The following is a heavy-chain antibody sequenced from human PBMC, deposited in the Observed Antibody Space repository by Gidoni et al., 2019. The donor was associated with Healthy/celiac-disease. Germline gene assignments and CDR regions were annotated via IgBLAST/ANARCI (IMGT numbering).Heavy chain of an antibody. J-gene: IGHJ4*02. V-gene: IGHV3-23*01. CDR2: ISGSGGST. D-gene: IGHD2-15*01. CDR1: GVTFSSDA. CDR3: AKDLGHCSGGSCPVTNFDY. Sequence: EVQLLESGGGLVQPGGSLRLSCAASGVTFSSDALSWVRQAPGKGLEWVSAISGSGGSTYYADSVKGRFTISRDNSKNTLYLQMNSLRAEDTAVYYCAKDLGHCSGGSCPVTNFDYWGQGTLVTVSS.